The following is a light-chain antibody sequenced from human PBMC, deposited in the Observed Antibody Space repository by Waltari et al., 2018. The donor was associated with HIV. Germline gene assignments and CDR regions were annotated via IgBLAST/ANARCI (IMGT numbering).Light chain of an antibody. CDR2: DVS. CDR1: SSDVGRYND. CDR3: CSYAGSYTLV. V-gene: IGLV2-11*01. Sequence: QSALTQPRSVSGSPGQSVTISCTGTSSDVGRYNDVSWYQQYPGRAPKLMMYDVSKRPSGVPDRFSGSKSGNTASLTISGLQTEDEGDYYCCSYAGSYTLVFGGGTKLTVL. J-gene: IGLJ2*01.